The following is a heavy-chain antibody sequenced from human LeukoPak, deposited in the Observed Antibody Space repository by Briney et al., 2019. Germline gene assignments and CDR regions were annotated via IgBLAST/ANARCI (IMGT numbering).Heavy chain of an antibody. D-gene: IGHD3-9*01. CDR1: EFTFSTYA. J-gene: IGHJ4*02. V-gene: IGHV3-33*08. Sequence: GGSLRLSCAASEFTFSTYAMSWVRQAPGKGLEWVAVIWYDGSNKYYADSVKGRFTISRDNSKNTLYLQMNSLRAEDTAVYYCARDHYDILTGYPNNYYFDYWGQGTLVTVSS. CDR2: IWYDGSNK. CDR3: ARDHYDILTGYPNNYYFDY.